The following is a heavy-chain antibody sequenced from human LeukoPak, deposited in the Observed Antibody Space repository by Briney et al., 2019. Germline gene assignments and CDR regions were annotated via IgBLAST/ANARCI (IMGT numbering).Heavy chain of an antibody. CDR2: ISSNTRTTSTI. V-gene: IGHV3-48*01. J-gene: IGHJ4*02. D-gene: IGHD5-12*01. Sequence: GGSLRLSCAASGFTFSSYSMNWVRQAPGKGLEWVSYISSNTRTTSTIYYADSVKGRFTISRDDDQNSLYLQMSGLRAEDTAVYYCARDRGYSGYDLLYWGQGTLVAVSS. CDR3: ARDRGYSGYDLLY. CDR1: GFTFSSYS.